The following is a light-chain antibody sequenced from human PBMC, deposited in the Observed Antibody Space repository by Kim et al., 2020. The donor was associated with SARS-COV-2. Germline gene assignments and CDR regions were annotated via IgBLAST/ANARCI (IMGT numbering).Light chain of an antibody. CDR1: QGISSA. Sequence: AIQLTQSPSSLSAAVGDRVTITCRASQGISSALAWYQQKPGKAPKLLIYDASSLESGVPSRISGSGSGTDFTLTISSLQPEDFATYYCQQFNSYPPSFTFGPGTTVDI. V-gene: IGKV1-13*02. J-gene: IGKJ3*01. CDR3: QQFNSYPPSFT. CDR2: DAS.